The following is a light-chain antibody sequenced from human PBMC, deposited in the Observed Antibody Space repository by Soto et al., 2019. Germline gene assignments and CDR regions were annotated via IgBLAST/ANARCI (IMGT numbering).Light chain of an antibody. CDR3: QHYGGSQGT. CDR2: GAS. Sequence: EIVLTQSPCTLSLSPGERATLPCKATRRVASSTIAWYQQRPGQAPRLLIYGASNRATGIPDRFSGSGSGTDFTLTFSRLDPEDFAVYYCQHYGGSQGTFGQGTKVDIK. CDR1: RRVASST. V-gene: IGKV3-20*01. J-gene: IGKJ1*01.